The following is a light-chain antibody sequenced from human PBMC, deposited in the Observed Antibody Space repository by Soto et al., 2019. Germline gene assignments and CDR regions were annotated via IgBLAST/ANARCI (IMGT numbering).Light chain of an antibody. J-gene: IGKJ4*02. CDR1: QSISSW. V-gene: IGKV1-5*03. CDR2: KAS. CDR3: QQYNSYSG. Sequence: DIQMTQSPSTLSASVGDRDTITCRASQSISSWLAWYQQKPGKAPKLLIYKASSLESGVPSRFSGSGSGTEFTLTISSLQPDDFATYYCQQYNSYSGFGGGTKVEIK.